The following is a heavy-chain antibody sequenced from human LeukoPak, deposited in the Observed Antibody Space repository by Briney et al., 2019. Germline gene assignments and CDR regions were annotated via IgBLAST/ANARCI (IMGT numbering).Heavy chain of an antibody. V-gene: IGHV3-7*01. CDR1: GFTFSSYW. J-gene: IGHJ4*02. CDR2: IKQDGSEK. D-gene: IGHD1-26*01. Sequence: PGGSLRLSCAASGFTFSSYWMSWVRQAPGKGLEWVANIKQDGSEKYYVDSVKGRFTISRDNAKNSLYLQMNSLRAEDTAVYYCARRGRWWELLRLSYYFDYWGQGTLVTVSS. CDR3: ARRGRWWELLRLSYYFDY.